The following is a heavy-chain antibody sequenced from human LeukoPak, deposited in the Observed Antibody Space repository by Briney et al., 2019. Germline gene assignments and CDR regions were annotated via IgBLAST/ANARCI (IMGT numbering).Heavy chain of an antibody. V-gene: IGHV4-39*07. J-gene: IGHJ6*02. CDR1: GGSISSSSYY. D-gene: IGHD2-8*02. CDR2: IYYSGST. Sequence: PSETLSLTCTVSGGSISSSSYYWGWIRQPPGKGLEWIGSIYYSGSTYYNPSLKSRVTISVDTSKNQFSLKLSSVTAADTAVYYCARGGVRWTYYGMDVWGQGTTVTVSS. CDR3: ARGGVRWTYYGMDV.